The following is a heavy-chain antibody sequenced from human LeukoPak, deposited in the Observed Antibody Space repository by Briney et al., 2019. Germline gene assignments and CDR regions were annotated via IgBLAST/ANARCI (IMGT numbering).Heavy chain of an antibody. Sequence: SETLSLTCAVFNASVTSHHWAWIRQPAGKGLEWVGRVHFSGSTNYNPFLRSRVALSLDKTNNQLSLTLKSVSAADTAVYYCARDDSSRDDSGGYHYWGRGVLVTVSS. D-gene: IGHD3-22*01. CDR2: VHFSGST. V-gene: IGHV4-4*07. CDR3: ARDDSSRDDSGGYHY. CDR1: NASVTSHH. J-gene: IGHJ4*02.